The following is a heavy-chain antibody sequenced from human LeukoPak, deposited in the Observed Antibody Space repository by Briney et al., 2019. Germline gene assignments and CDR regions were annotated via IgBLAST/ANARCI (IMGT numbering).Heavy chain of an antibody. J-gene: IGHJ4*02. CDR3: ARTLDYIDY. V-gene: IGHV3-48*01. CDR2: ISSSLNSI. Sequence: GGSLRLSCAASGFTFSNYSMNWVRQAPGKGLEWVSYISSSLNSIYYADSVKGRFTISRDNAKNSLYLHMNSLRAEDTAEYYCARTLDYIDYWGQGTLVTVSS. CDR1: GFTFSNYS.